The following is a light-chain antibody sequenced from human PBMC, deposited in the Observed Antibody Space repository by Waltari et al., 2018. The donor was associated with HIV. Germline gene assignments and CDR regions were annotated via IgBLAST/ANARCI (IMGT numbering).Light chain of an antibody. CDR3: PQYESSPYA. Sequence: EMVLTPSPATLSLFPGGVATLSCRARQTLSSITLARYHPKPGQPPRLLMYGASIRGAGIPDRFSGSGSGTDFHLTISRLEAEDSAIYYCPQYESSPYAFGQGTKLGI. CDR1: QTLSSIT. V-gene: IGKV3-20*01. J-gene: IGKJ2*01. CDR2: GAS.